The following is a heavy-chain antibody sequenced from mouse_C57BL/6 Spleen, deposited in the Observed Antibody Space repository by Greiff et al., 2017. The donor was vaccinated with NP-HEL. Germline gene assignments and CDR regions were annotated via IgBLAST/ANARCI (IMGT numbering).Heavy chain of an antibody. V-gene: IGHV5-4*01. CDR1: GFTFSSYA. CDR2: ISDGGSYT. J-gene: IGHJ4*01. Sequence: EVQRVESGGGLVKPGGSLKLSCAASGFTFSSYAMSWVRQTPEKRLEWVATISDGGSYTYYPDNVKGRFTISRDNAKNNLYLQMSHLKSEDTAMYYCARGIYYGSSRYYAMDYWGQGTSVTVSS. D-gene: IGHD1-1*01. CDR3: ARGIYYGSSRYYAMDY.